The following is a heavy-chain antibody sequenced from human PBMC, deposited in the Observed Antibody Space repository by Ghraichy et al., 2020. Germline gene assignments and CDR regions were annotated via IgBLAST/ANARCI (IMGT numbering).Heavy chain of an antibody. CDR3: ARDIKSSSWSYYYYAMDV. V-gene: IGHV3-30-3*01. Sequence: SLRLSCAASGFTFGTYSMHWVRQAPGKGLEWVAVVSYDGVTKYYADSLQGRFTISRDNSKNTLFLQLNSLRGEDTAMYYCARDIKSSSWSYYYYAMDVWGQGTTVIVSS. CDR2: VSYDGVTK. CDR1: GFTFGTYS. D-gene: IGHD6-13*01. J-gene: IGHJ6*02.